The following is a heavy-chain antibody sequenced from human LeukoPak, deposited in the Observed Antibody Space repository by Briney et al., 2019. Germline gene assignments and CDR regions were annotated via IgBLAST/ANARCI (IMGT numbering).Heavy chain of an antibody. CDR3: ARDRISGSYRHFDY. CDR2: ISVYNGNT. Sequence: GASVKVSCKASGYTFTSYGISWVRQAPGQGLEWMGWISVYNGNTNYAQNLQGRATMTTDTSTSTTYMELRSLRSDDTAVYYCARDRISGSYRHFDYWGQGTLVTVSS. V-gene: IGHV1-18*01. D-gene: IGHD1-26*01. J-gene: IGHJ4*02. CDR1: GYTFTSYG.